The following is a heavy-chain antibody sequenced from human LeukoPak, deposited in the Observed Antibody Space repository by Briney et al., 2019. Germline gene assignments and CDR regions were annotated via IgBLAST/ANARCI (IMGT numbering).Heavy chain of an antibody. J-gene: IGHJ4*02. V-gene: IGHV3-30*18. CDR2: ISYDGSNK. CDR3: AKDHYWSIDY. D-gene: IGHD3-3*01. CDR1: GFTVSSNY. Sequence: GGSLRLSCAASGFTVSSNYMSWVRQAPGKGLEWVAVISYDGSNKYYADSVKGRFTISRDIAKNTLYLQMSSLRAEDTGVYYCAKDHYWSIDYWGRGTLVTVSS.